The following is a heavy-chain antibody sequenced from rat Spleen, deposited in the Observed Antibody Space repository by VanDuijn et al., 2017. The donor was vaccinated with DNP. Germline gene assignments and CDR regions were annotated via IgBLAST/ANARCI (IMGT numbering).Heavy chain of an antibody. J-gene: IGHJ3*01. V-gene: IGHV5-25*01. D-gene: IGHD1-4*01. CDR3: ATSPGPNWFAY. CDR2: ISPSGGGT. Sequence: EVQLVESGGGLVQPGRSMKLSCVTSGFTFSNYDMAWVRQAPKKGLEWVTSISPSGGGTYYRHSVKGRFTISRDNANHTLYLQMDSLRSEDTATYYCATSPGPNWFAYWGQGTLVTVSS. CDR1: GFTFSNYD.